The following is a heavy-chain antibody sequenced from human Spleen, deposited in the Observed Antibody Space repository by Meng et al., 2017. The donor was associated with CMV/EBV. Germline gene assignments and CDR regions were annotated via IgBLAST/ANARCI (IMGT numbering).Heavy chain of an antibody. CDR2: IYYSGST. CDR3: ASRYNYYDSSGYYYRWAFDI. CDR1: GGSVSSGSYY. V-gene: IGHV4-61*01. Sequence: SETLSLTCTVSGGSVSSGSYYWSWIRQPPGKGLEWIGNIYYSGSTNYNPSHKSRVTISVDTSTNQFSLKLSSVTAADTAVYYCASRYNYYDSSGYYYRWAFDIWGQGTTVTVSS. J-gene: IGHJ3*02. D-gene: IGHD3-22*01.